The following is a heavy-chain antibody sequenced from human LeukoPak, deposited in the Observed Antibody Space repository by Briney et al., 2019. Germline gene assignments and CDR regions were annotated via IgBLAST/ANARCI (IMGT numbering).Heavy chain of an antibody. CDR1: GYTFTVYY. CDR3: ARAPSSSWYYFGY. D-gene: IGHD6-13*01. CDR2: INPNSGGT. J-gene: IGHJ4*02. V-gene: IGHV1-2*02. Sequence: ASVKVSCKASGYTFTVYYMHWVRQAPGQGLEWMGWINPNSGGTNYAQKFQGSVTMTKDTSVSTAYMELSRLRSDDTAVYYCARAPSSSWYYFGYWGQGTLVTVSS.